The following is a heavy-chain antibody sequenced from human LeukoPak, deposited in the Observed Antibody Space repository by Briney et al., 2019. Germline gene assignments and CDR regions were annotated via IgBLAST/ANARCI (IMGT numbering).Heavy chain of an antibody. CDR2: NYYSGNT. CDR3: ARRAESGLFILP. CDR1: GVSISSSNSY. D-gene: IGHD3/OR15-3a*01. Sequence: SETLSLTCTVSGVSISSSNSYWGWIRQPPGKGLEWIGSNYYSGNTYYNASFTSQVSISIDTSKTQFSLRLTSVTAADPAVYYCARRAESGLFILPGGQGTLVTVSS. V-gene: IGHV4-39*01. J-gene: IGHJ4*02.